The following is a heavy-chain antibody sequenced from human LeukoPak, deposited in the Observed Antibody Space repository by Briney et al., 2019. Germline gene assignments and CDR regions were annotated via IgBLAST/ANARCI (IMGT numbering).Heavy chain of an antibody. CDR1: GFTFSSYA. V-gene: IGHV3-53*04. D-gene: IGHD6-13*01. Sequence: PGRSLRLSCAASGFTFSSYAMHWVRQAPGKGLEWVSVIYSGGSTYYADSVKGRFTISRHNSKNTLYLQMNSLRAEDTAVYYCARVRAAASYYFDYWGQGTLVTVSS. CDR3: ARVRAAASYYFDY. J-gene: IGHJ4*02. CDR2: IYSGGST.